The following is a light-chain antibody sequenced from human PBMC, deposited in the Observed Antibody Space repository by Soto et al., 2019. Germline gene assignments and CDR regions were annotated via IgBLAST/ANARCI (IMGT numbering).Light chain of an antibody. V-gene: IGKV3-20*01. J-gene: IGKJ1*01. CDR3: QQYNTYRT. Sequence: EVVLTQSPGTLSLSPGERATLSCRASQSVSATYIAWYQQKSGQAPRLILYGSSNRATGVPDRFSGGGSGTDFTLTISSLQPDDFATYYCQQYNTYRTFGQGTKVDIK. CDR1: QSVSATY. CDR2: GSS.